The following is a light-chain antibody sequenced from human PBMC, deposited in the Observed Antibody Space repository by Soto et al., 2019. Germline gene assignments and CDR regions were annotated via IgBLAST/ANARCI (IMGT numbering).Light chain of an antibody. V-gene: IGLV2-11*01. Sequence: QSALTQPRSVSGSPGQSVTISCTGTSSDVGGYNHVSWYQQHPGKAPKLMISDVSKRPSGVPDRFSGSKSGNTASLTISGLQVEDEADYYCCSFSRSFTDDFFGSGTKLTVL. CDR2: DVS. CDR3: CSFSRSFTDDF. CDR1: SSDVGGYNH. J-gene: IGLJ1*01.